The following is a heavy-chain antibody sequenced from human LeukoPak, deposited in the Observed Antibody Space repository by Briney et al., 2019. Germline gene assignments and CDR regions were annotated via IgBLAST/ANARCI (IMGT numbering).Heavy chain of an antibody. V-gene: IGHV3-23*01. J-gene: IGHJ4*02. CDR1: GFTFSSYA. D-gene: IGHD3-3*01. CDR2: ISGSGGST. Sequence: GSLRLSCAASGFTFSSYAMSWVRQAPGKGLEWVSAISGSGGSTYYADSVKGRFTISRDNSKNTLYLQMNSLRAEDTAVYYCAKSLLRFLEWLLDLFDYWGQGTLVTVSS. CDR3: AKSLLRFLEWLLDLFDY.